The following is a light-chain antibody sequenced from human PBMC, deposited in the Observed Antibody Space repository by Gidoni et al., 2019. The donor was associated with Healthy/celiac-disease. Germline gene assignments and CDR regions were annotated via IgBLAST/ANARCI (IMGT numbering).Light chain of an antibody. CDR3: QSYDSSRVV. J-gene: IGLJ2*01. CDR1: SSNIGAGYD. Sequence: QSVLTQPPSVSGAPGQRVTISCTGRSSNIGAGYDVHGYQQLPGTAPKLLIYGNNNRPSGVPDRFSGSKSGTSASLAITGLQAEDEADYYCQSYDSSRVVFGGGTKLTVL. V-gene: IGLV1-40*01. CDR2: GNN.